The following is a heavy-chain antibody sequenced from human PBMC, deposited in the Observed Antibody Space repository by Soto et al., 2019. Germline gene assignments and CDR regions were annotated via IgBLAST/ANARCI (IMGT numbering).Heavy chain of an antibody. CDR2: IDPSDSYT. V-gene: IGHV5-10-1*01. CDR3: ARRSCSSTSCYVYYYYGMDV. J-gene: IGHJ6*02. Sequence: PGESLKISCKGSGYSFTSYWISWVRQMPGKGLEWMGRIDPSDSYTNYSPSFQGHVTISADKSISTAYLQWSSLKASDTAMYYCARRSCSSTSCYVYYYYGMDVWGQGTTVTVSS. CDR1: GYSFTSYW. D-gene: IGHD2-2*01.